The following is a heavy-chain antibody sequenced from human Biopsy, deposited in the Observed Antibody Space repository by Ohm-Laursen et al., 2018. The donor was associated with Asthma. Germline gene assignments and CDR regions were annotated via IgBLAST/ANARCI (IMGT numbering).Heavy chain of an antibody. D-gene: IGHD5-12*01. J-gene: IGHJ6*02. Sequence: SVKVSCKASGDSFSNYAISWVRQAPGQGLEWMGGLIPVLGTPDHAQMFEGRVTITADESTSTAYMELSSLSSEDTAVYYCARGHSGSGRIVYYYSGLEVWGQGTTVTVSS. CDR2: LIPVLGTP. CDR3: ARGHSGSGRIVYYYSGLEV. CDR1: GDSFSNYA. V-gene: IGHV1-69*13.